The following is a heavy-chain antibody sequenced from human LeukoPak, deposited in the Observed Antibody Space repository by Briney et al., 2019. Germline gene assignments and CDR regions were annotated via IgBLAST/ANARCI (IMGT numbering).Heavy chain of an antibody. Sequence: GRSLRLSCAASGITFSSYGMHWVRQAPGKGLEWVADIWYDGSNKYYADPVKGRFTISRDNSKNTLYLQMNSLRAEDTAVYYCAKGVRFGESNFDYWGQGTLVTVSS. CDR3: AKGVRFGESNFDY. CDR2: IWYDGSNK. D-gene: IGHD3-10*01. V-gene: IGHV3-33*06. J-gene: IGHJ4*02. CDR1: GITFSSYG.